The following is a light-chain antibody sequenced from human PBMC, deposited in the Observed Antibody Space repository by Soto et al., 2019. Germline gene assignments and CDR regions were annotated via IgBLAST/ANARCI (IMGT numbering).Light chain of an antibody. CDR3: QQYNNWPPMT. J-gene: IGKJ1*01. Sequence: EIVMTQSPATLSVSPGERATLSCRASQSVRRKLAWYQQKPGQAPRLLIFGASTRATGIPARFSGSGSGTEFTLTISSLQSEDFAVYYCQQYNNWPPMTFGQGTKVEIK. CDR1: QSVRRK. CDR2: GAS. V-gene: IGKV3-15*01.